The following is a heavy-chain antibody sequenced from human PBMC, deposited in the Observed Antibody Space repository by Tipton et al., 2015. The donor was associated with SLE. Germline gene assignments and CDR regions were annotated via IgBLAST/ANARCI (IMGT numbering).Heavy chain of an antibody. CDR2: ISGDGGTGGT. Sequence: GSLRLSCAASGFSFRSYAMTWVRQAPGKGLEWVSTISGDGGTGGTYYADSVKGRFTISRDNAKSSLYLQMYSLRAEDTAVYYCVRQLYSESSVGFDFWGQGTLVTVSS. CDR3: VRQLYSESSVGFDF. D-gene: IGHD3-22*01. J-gene: IGHJ4*02. V-gene: IGHV3-23*01. CDR1: GFSFRSYA.